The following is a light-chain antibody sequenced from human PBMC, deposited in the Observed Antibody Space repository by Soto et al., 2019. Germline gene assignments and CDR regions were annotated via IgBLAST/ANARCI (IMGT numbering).Light chain of an antibody. CDR3: QHFVNSLTWT. CDR1: QSVSSTY. CDR2: GAS. V-gene: IGKV3-20*01. Sequence: IGLKKSPGTLSLTQGERATLSCRAIQSVSSTYLIWYQQKPGQAPRLLIYGASSRATGVPDRFSGGGSGTDFTLTISRLEPEDFAVYYCQHFVNSLTWTFGQGTMVDVK. J-gene: IGKJ1*01.